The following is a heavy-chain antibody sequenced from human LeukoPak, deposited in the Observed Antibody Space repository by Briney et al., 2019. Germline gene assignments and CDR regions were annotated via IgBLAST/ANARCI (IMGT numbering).Heavy chain of an antibody. CDR3: ATNNGSRGGFDY. Sequence: GGSPRLSCADSGFTFSSYAMSWVRQAPGKGLEWVSGISGSGGTTYYADSVKGRFTISRDNSKNTLYLQMNSLRAEDTAVYYCATNNGSRGGFDYWGQGTLVTVSS. D-gene: IGHD1/OR15-1a*01. CDR1: GFTFSSYA. CDR2: ISGSGGTT. V-gene: IGHV3-23*01. J-gene: IGHJ4*02.